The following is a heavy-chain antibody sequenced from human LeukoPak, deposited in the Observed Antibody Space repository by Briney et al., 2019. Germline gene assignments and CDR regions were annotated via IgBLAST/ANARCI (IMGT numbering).Heavy chain of an antibody. J-gene: IGHJ5*02. D-gene: IGHD4-17*01. CDR1: GFTFSSYW. Sequence: GGSLRLSCAASGFTFSSYWMSWVRQAPGKGLEWVANIKQDGSEKYYVDSVKGRFTISRDNAKNSLYLQVNSLRAEDTAVYYCAREPWVDYGDYNWFDPWGQGTLVTVSS. V-gene: IGHV3-7*05. CDR2: IKQDGSEK. CDR3: AREPWVDYGDYNWFDP.